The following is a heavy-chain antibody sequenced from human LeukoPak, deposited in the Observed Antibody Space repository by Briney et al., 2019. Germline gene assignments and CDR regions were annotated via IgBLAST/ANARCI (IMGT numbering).Heavy chain of an antibody. V-gene: IGHV3-9*01. CDR1: GFTFDDYA. CDR2: ISWNGGSI. D-gene: IGHD6-19*01. Sequence: GGSLRLSCTASGFTFDDYAMHWVRQAPGKGLEWVSSISWNGGSIGYVDSVKGRFTISRDDAKNSLYLQMNRLRPEDTALYYCGKDKGPPSSGTFDYWGQGTLVTVSS. J-gene: IGHJ4*02. CDR3: GKDKGPPSSGTFDY.